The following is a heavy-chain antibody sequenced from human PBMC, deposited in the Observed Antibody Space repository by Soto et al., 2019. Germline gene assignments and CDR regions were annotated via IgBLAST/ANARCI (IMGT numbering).Heavy chain of an antibody. CDR3: AGGKIGSGGPRLPDY. V-gene: IGHV1-69*13. CDR2: IIPIFGTA. D-gene: IGHD2-15*01. Sequence: ASVKVSCKASGGTFSSYAISWVRQAPGQGLEWMGGIIPIFGTANYAQKFQGRVTITADESTSTAYMELSSLRSEDTAVYYCAGGKIGSGGPRLPDYWGQGTLVTVSS. CDR1: GGTFSSYA. J-gene: IGHJ4*02.